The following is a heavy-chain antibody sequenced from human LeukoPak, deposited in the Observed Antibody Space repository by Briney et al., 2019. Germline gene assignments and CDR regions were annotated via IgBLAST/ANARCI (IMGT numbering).Heavy chain of an antibody. Sequence: ASVKVSCKATGYTFTTYGXXXXRQAXXQXXXXXXWISTYNGNRNYAQNXQGXXXMTTDTSTSTAYMELRSLTSDDTAVYYCARVGTDCSGGNCYWGQGTLVTVSS. V-gene: IGHV1-18*01. CDR2: ISTYNGNR. D-gene: IGHD2-15*01. J-gene: IGHJ4*02. CDR1: GYTFTTYG. CDR3: ARVGTDCSGGNCY.